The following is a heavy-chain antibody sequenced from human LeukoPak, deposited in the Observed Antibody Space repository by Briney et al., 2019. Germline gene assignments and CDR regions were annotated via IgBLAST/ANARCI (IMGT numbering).Heavy chain of an antibody. CDR2: INPSGGST. CDR3: AVGFGELFKDFDY. Sequence: GASVKVSCKASGYTFTGYYMHWVRQAPGQGLEWMGIINPSGGSTRYAQKFQGRVTMTRDMSTSTAYMELSSLRSEDTAVYYCAVGFGELFKDFDYWGQGTLVTVSS. D-gene: IGHD3-10*01. CDR1: GYTFTGYY. V-gene: IGHV1-46*01. J-gene: IGHJ4*02.